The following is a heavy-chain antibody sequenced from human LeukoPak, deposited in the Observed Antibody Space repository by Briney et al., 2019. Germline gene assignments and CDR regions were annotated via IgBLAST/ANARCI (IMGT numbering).Heavy chain of an antibody. V-gene: IGHV3-23*01. J-gene: IGHJ4*02. D-gene: IGHD6-19*01. Sequence: QTGGSLRLSCAASGFTVSSYGMTWVRQAPGKGLEWVSSFSGTDGGTYYADSVKGRFTISRDNSKNTLYLQMNSLRAEDTAVYYCANRFGYSSGWCFEYWGQGTLVTVSS. CDR2: FSGTDGGT. CDR3: ANRFGYSSGWCFEY. CDR1: GFTVSSYG.